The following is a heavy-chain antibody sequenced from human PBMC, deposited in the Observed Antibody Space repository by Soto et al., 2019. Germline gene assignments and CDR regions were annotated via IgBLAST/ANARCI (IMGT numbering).Heavy chain of an antibody. CDR3: ARVLEDVYYYYGMDV. J-gene: IGHJ6*02. CDR2: MNPNSGNT. CDR1: GYTFTSYD. D-gene: IGHD3-3*02. Sequence: QVQLVQSGAEVKKPGASVKVSCKASGYTFTSYDINWVRQATGQGLEWMGWMNPNSGNTGYAQKFQGRVTMTRNTSISTAYMELSGLRSEDTAVYYCARVLEDVYYYYGMDVWGQGTTVTVSS. V-gene: IGHV1-8*01.